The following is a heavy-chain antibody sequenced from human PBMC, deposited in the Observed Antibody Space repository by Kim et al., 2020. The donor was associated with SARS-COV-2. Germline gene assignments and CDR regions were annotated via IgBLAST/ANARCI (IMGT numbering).Heavy chain of an antibody. CDR1: GFTFSNAW. CDR3: THVDSSGWSDHY. CDR2: IKSKTDGGTT. D-gene: IGHD6-19*01. Sequence: GGSLRLSCAASGFTFSNAWMSWVRQTPGKGLEWVGRIKSKTDGGTTDYAAPVKGRFTISRDDSKNTLYLQMNSLKTEDTGVYYCTHVDSSGWSDHYWGQGTLVTVSS. V-gene: IGHV3-15*01. J-gene: IGHJ4*02.